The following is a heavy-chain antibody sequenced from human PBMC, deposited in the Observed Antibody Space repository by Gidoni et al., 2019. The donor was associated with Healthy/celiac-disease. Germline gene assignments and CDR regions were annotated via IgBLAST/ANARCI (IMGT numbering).Heavy chain of an antibody. Sequence: QVQLVQSGAEVKKPGASGKSSCKVSGYTLTELSMHWVRQAPGKGLEWMGGFDPEDSETIYSQKFQGRVTMTEDTSTDTAYMGLSSLRSEDTAVYYCATIHSFPCSYYGMDVWGQGTTVTVSS. CDR2: FDPEDSET. CDR3: ATIHSFPCSYYGMDV. J-gene: IGHJ6*02. CDR1: GYTLTELS. V-gene: IGHV1-24*01. D-gene: IGHD5-18*01.